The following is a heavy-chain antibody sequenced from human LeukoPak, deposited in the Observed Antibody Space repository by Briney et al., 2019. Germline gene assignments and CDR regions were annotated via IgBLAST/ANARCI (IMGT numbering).Heavy chain of an antibody. Sequence: PGGSLRLSCAASGFIFGDYSMNWVRQAPGKGLEWISYISGGSSDLHYADSVKGRFTISRDNAKNSLYLQMNSLRDEDTAVYYCVRDPIRRFDCWGQGALVTVSS. V-gene: IGHV3-48*02. J-gene: IGHJ4*02. CDR1: GFIFGDYS. CDR2: ISGGSSDL. CDR3: VRDPIRRFDC.